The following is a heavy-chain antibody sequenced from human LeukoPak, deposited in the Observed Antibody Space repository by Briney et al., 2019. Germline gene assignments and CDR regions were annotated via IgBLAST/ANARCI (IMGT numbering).Heavy chain of an antibody. CDR3: ARVNLRGSNYNWFDP. CDR1: GGTFRSQS. V-gene: IGHV1-69*08. CDR2: ITPVINTA. J-gene: IGHJ5*02. Sequence: SVKVSCKTSGGTFRSQSCSWGRQAPGQGLEWMGKITPVINTANYAQTFQGRVSIYADKSTTTVYMDLSGLRPDDTAVYYCARVNLRGSNYNWFDPWGQGTLVTVAS. D-gene: IGHD1-26*01.